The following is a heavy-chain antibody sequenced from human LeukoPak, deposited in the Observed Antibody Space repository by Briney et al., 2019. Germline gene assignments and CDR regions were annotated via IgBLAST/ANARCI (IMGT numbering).Heavy chain of an antibody. D-gene: IGHD3-10*01. Sequence: PSETLSLTCAVSGYSISSGYYWGWIRQPPGKGLEWIGSIYHSGSTYYNPSLKSRVTISVDTSKNQFSLKLSSVTAADTAVYYCARARYYGSGSKRGFDYWGQGTLVTVSS. CDR1: GYSISSGYY. J-gene: IGHJ4*02. CDR2: IYHSGST. V-gene: IGHV4-38-2*01. CDR3: ARARYYGSGSKRGFDY.